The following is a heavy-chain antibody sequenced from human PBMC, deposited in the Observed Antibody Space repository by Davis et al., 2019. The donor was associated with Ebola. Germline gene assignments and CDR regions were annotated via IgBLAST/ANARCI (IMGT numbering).Heavy chain of an antibody. J-gene: IGHJ4*02. Sequence: MPSETLSLTCAVYGGSFSGYYWSWIRQPPGKGLEWIGEINHSGSTNYNPSLKSRFTISVDTSKNQFSLKLSSVTAADTAVYYCARRTLGYCSSTRCYSPFHYWGQGTLVTVSS. CDR1: GGSFSGYY. CDR3: ARRTLGYCSSTRCYSPFHY. CDR2: INHSGST. V-gene: IGHV4-34*01. D-gene: IGHD2-2*01.